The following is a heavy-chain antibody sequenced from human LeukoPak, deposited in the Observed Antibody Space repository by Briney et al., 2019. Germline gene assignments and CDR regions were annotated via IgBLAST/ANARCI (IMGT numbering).Heavy chain of an antibody. CDR3: AKQYRFGSLLFDY. CDR1: GYTFTGYY. J-gene: IGHJ4*02. V-gene: IGHV1-2*06. D-gene: IGHD5-18*01. Sequence: GASVKVSCKASGYTFTGYYMHWVRQAPGQGLEWMGRINPNSGGTNYAQKFQGRVTMTRDTSISTAYMELRRLRSDDTAVYYRAKQYRFGSLLFDYWGQGTLVTVSS. CDR2: INPNSGGT.